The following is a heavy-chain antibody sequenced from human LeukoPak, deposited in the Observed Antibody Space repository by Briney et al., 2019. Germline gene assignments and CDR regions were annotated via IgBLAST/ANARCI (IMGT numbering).Heavy chain of an antibody. CDR1: GFTFSSYE. D-gene: IGHD2-15*01. CDR2: ISGSGRTM. Sequence: GGSLRLSCAASGFTFSSYEMNWVRQAPGKGLEWVSYISGSGRTMSYADSVKGRFTISRDNAKNSLYLQMNSLRAEDTAVYYCAREYCSGGSCYGFYYYYYGMDVWGQGTTVTVSS. J-gene: IGHJ6*02. V-gene: IGHV3-48*03. CDR3: AREYCSGGSCYGFYYYYYGMDV.